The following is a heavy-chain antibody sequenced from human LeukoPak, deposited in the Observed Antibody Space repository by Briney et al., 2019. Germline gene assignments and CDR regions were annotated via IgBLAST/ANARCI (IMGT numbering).Heavy chain of an antibody. CDR2: INHSGST. Sequence: ASETLSLTCAVYGGSFSGYYWSWIRQPPGKGLEWIGEINHSGSTNYNPSLKSRVTISVDTSKNQFSLKLSSVTAADTAVYYCARALPAASHTSFDYWGRGTLVTVSS. CDR3: ARALPAASHTSFDY. J-gene: IGHJ4*02. V-gene: IGHV4-34*01. CDR1: GGSFSGYY. D-gene: IGHD2-2*01.